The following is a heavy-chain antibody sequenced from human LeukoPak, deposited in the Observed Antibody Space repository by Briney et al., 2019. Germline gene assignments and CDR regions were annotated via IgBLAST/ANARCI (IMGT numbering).Heavy chain of an antibody. CDR3: ARDHFRRPDYYYYGMDV. Sequence: GGSLRLSCAASGFTFSSYAMHWVRQAPGKGLEWVAVISYDGSNKYYADSVKGRFTISRDNSKNTLYLQMDSLRAEDTAVYYCARDHFRRPDYYYYGMDVWGQGPRSPSP. D-gene: IGHD2-2*01. V-gene: IGHV3-30*04. CDR2: ISYDGSNK. J-gene: IGHJ6*02. CDR1: GFTFSSYA.